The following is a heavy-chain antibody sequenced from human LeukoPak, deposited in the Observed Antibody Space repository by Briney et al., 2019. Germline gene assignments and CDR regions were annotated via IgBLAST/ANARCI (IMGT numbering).Heavy chain of an antibody. V-gene: IGHV4-61*02. CDR1: GGSISSGSYY. J-gene: IGHJ6*03. Sequence: SETLSLTCTVSGGSISSGSYYWSWIRQPAGKGLEWIGRIYTSGSTNYNPSLKSRVTISVDTSKNQFSLKLSSVTAADTAVYYCARDRGAAAMSDYYYYMDVWGKGTTVTISS. D-gene: IGHD6-13*01. CDR3: ARDRGAAAMSDYYYYMDV. CDR2: IYTSGST.